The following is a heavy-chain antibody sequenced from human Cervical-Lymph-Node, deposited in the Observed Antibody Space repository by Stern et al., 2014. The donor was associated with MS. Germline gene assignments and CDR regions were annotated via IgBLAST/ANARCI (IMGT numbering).Heavy chain of an antibody. CDR1: GFTFSDHY. CDR3: VKTTFTVTGYYYGMDV. Sequence: EDQLVESGGGLVQPGGSLRLSCAGSGFTFSDHYMDWVRQAPGEGLEWIGRIRHKIHSSATEYAASVKGRFTISRDDLQNSLYLQLNSLKTDDTAVYYCVKTTFTVTGYYYGMDVWGRGTTVIVSS. D-gene: IGHD4-17*01. V-gene: IGHV3-72*01. CDR2: IRHKIHSSAT. J-gene: IGHJ6*02.